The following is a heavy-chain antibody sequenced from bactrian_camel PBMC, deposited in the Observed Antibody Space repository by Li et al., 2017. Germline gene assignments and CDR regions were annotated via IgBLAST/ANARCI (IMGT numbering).Heavy chain of an antibody. J-gene: IGHJ4*01. CDR1: GFTFSNGW. CDR2: INTDGGTT. V-gene: IGHV3S1*01. Sequence: HVQLVESGGGLVQPGGSLSVSCAASGFTFSNGWMYWVRQAPGKGLEWVSNINTDGGTTGYADSAKGRFTISRDNTQNTVYLQMNSLKPEDTGAYYCVPHKLSTLNDWGRGPRSPSP. D-gene: IGHD4*01.